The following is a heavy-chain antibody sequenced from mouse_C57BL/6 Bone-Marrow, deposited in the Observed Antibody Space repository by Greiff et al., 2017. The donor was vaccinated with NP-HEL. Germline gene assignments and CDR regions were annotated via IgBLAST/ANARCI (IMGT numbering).Heavy chain of an antibody. Sequence: QVQLKQSGAELARPGASVKLSCKASGYTFTSYGMSWVKQRTGQGLEWIGEIYPRSGNTYYNEKFKGQATLTADKSSSTAYMELRSLTSEDSAVYFCAMGDYYGSSYDYAMGYWGQGTSVTVSS. CDR2: IYPRSGNT. CDR1: GYTFTSYG. J-gene: IGHJ4*01. CDR3: AMGDYYGSSYDYAMGY. V-gene: IGHV1-81*01. D-gene: IGHD1-1*01.